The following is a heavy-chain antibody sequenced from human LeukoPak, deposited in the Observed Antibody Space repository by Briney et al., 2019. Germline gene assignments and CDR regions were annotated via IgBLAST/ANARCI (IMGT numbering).Heavy chain of an antibody. D-gene: IGHD3-10*01. CDR3: ARGGYYGSGNDFRFDP. J-gene: IGHJ5*02. Sequence: PSETLSLTCAVYGGSFSGYYWSWIRQPPGKGLEWIGEINHSGSTNYNPSLKSRVTISVGTSKNQFSLKLNSVTAADTAVYYCARGGYYGSGNDFRFDPWGQGTLVTVSS. CDR1: GGSFSGYY. V-gene: IGHV4-34*01. CDR2: INHSGST.